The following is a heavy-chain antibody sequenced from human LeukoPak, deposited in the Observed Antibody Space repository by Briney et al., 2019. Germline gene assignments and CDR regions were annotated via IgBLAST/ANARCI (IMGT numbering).Heavy chain of an antibody. J-gene: IGHJ5*02. V-gene: IGHV3-21*01. D-gene: IGHD3-22*01. CDR3: GRSPYYYDSSGYYYAWFDP. Sequence: GGSLRLSCAASGFTFSSYSMNWVRQAPGKGLEWVSSISSSSSYIYYADSVKGRFTISRDNAKNSLYLQMNSLRAEDTAVYYCGRSPYYYDSSGYYYAWFDPWGQGTLVTVSS. CDR1: GFTFSSYS. CDR2: ISSSSSYI.